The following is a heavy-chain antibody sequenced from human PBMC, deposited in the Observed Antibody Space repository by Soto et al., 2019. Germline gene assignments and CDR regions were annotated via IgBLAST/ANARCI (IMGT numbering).Heavy chain of an antibody. J-gene: IGHJ6*02. CDR1: GGTFSSYA. Sequence: QVQLVQSGAEVKKPGSSVKVSCKASGGTFSSYAISWVRQAPGQGLEWMGGIIPIFGTANYAQKFQGRVTITADESTTTAYMELSSLRSKNTAVYYCARSYGGSYNYYYGMDVWGQGTTVTVSS. V-gene: IGHV1-69*12. D-gene: IGHD4-17*01. CDR3: ARSYGGSYNYYYGMDV. CDR2: IIPIFGTA.